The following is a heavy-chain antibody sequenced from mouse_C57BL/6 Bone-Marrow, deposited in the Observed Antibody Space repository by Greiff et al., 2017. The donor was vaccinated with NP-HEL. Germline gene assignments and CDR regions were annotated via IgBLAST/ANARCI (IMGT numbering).Heavy chain of an antibody. CDR3: ARPYYYSNPWFAY. D-gene: IGHD2-5*01. CDR2: ISSGGSYT. CDR1: GFTFSSYG. Sequence: EVKLVESGGDLVKPGGSLKLSCAASGFTFSSYGMSWVRQTPDKRLEWVATISSGGSYTYYPDSVKGRFTISRDNAKNTLYLQMSSLKSEDTAMYYCARPYYYSNPWFAYWGQGTLVTVSA. V-gene: IGHV5-6*02. J-gene: IGHJ3*01.